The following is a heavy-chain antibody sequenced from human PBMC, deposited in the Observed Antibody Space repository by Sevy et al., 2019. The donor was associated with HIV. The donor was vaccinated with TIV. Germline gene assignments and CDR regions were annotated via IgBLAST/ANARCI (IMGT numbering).Heavy chain of an antibody. V-gene: IGHV3-33*01. Sequence: GGSLRLSCAASGFTFSSYGMHWVRQAPGKGLEWVAVIWYDGSNKYYADSVKGRFTISRDNSKKTLYLQMNGLRAEDTAVYYCARGGYYDSSGYFNYYYGMDVWGQGTTVTVSS. J-gene: IGHJ6*02. CDR1: GFTFSSYG. CDR2: IWYDGSNK. CDR3: ARGGYYDSSGYFNYYYGMDV. D-gene: IGHD3-22*01.